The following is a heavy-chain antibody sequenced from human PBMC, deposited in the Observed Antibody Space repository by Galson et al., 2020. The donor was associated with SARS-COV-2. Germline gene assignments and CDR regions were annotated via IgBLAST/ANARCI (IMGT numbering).Heavy chain of an antibody. Sequence: ASVQVSCKASGYPFTGYYMHWVRQAPGQGLQWMGWINPNNGDPNYAQKFQGRVTMTRDTSISTAYMELSRLRSDDTAVYYCARDYDLMDYYYYGLDVWGQGTTVTVSS. CDR2: INPNNGDP. CDR1: GYPFTGYY. V-gene: IGHV1-2*02. J-gene: IGHJ6*02. D-gene: IGHD3-3*01. CDR3: ARDYDLMDYYYYGLDV.